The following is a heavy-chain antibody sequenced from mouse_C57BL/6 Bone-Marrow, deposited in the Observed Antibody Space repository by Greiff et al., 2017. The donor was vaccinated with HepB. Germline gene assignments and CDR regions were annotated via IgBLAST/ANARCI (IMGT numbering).Heavy chain of an antibody. D-gene: IGHD2-5*01. CDR3: ARIGAYYSNYSYAMDY. Sequence: VKLVESGAELARPGASVKMSCKASGYTFTSYTMHWVKQRPGQGLEWIGYINPSRGYTKYNQKFKDKATLTADKSASTAYMQLSSLTSEDSAVYCCARIGAYYSNYSYAMDYWGQGTSVTVSS. V-gene: IGHV1-4*01. CDR1: GYTFTSYT. CDR2: INPSRGYT. J-gene: IGHJ4*01.